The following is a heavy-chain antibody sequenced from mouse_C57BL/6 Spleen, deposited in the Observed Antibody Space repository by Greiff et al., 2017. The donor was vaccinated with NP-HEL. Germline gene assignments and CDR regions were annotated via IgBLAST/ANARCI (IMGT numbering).Heavy chain of an antibody. J-gene: IGHJ2*01. CDR2: IDPSDSYT. D-gene: IGHD2-2*01. CDR3: ARRGGYDYYFDY. Sequence: VQLQQPGAELVKPGASVKLSCKASGYTFTSYWMQWVKQRPGQGLEWIGEIDPSDSYTNYNQKFKGKATLTVDTSSSTAYMQLSSLTSEDSAVYYCARRGGYDYYFDYWGQGTTLTVSS. V-gene: IGHV1-50*01. CDR1: GYTFTSYW.